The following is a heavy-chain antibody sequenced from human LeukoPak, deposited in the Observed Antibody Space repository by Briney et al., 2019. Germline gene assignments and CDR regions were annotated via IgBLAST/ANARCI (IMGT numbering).Heavy chain of an antibody. CDR2: INHSGST. V-gene: IGHV4-34*01. CDR1: GGFFSGTSFNAYY. Sequence: PSETLSLTCVVYGGFFSGTSFNAYYWSWIRQSPGKGLEWIGEINHSGSTNYNPSLKSRVTVSVDTSKNQFSLKLNSVTAADTAVYYCARHSSGYDFPYGNLRVGYYGVDVWGQGTTVTVSS. D-gene: IGHD5-12*01. J-gene: IGHJ6*02. CDR3: ARHSSGYDFPYGNLRVGYYGVDV.